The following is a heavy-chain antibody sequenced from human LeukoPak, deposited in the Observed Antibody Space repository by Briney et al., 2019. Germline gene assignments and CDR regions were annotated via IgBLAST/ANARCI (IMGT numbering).Heavy chain of an antibody. D-gene: IGHD3-9*01. CDR3: AKDRSFDWPHYAFDI. J-gene: IGHJ3*02. Sequence: PGGSLRLSCAASGFTFDDYAMHWVRQAPGKGLEWVSGTSWNSGSIGYADSVKGRFTISRDNAKNSLYLQMNSLRAEDTALYYCAKDRSFDWPHYAFDIWGQGTMVTVSS. CDR2: TSWNSGSI. V-gene: IGHV3-9*01. CDR1: GFTFDDYA.